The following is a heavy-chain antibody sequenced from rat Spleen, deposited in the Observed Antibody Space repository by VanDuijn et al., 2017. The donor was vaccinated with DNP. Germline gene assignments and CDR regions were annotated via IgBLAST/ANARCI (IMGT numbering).Heavy chain of an antibody. CDR1: GFTFSNYD. J-gene: IGHJ2*01. D-gene: IGHD3-8*01. CDR3: TSNPHVRTAAPFDY. Sequence: EVQLVESGGGLVQPGRSLKLSCAASGFTFSNYDMAWVRQAPKKGLEWVATITYDGGNTYYRDSVKGRFTISRDNAKSTLYLQVNSLRSEDTATYFCTSNPHVRTAAPFDYWGQGVMVTVSS. CDR2: ITYDGGNT. V-gene: IGHV5-7*01.